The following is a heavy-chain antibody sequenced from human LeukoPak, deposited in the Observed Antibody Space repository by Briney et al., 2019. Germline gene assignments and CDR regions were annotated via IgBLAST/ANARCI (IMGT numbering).Heavy chain of an antibody. V-gene: IGHV1-69*13. CDR3: STKVTTRDWYFDL. CDR1: GRTFSSYA. J-gene: IGHJ2*01. CDR2: IIPFFGTA. Sequence: ASGKVSCKASGRTFSSYAISWVRQAPGHGLEWMGGIIPFFGTADYAQKFQDRGTVTAYESTSPTYMELSSLTAEDPAARFCSTKVTTRDWYFDLWGRGPLVTVS. D-gene: IGHD4-17*01.